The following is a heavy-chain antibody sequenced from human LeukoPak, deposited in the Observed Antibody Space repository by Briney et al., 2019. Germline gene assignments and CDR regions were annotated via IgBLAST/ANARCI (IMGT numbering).Heavy chain of an antibody. CDR3: AGGDRNGWYFDY. CDR1: GFRLDDHG. J-gene: IGHJ4*02. D-gene: IGHD6-19*01. V-gene: IGHV3-20*04. Sequence: PGGSLRLSCEASGFRLDDHGMSWLRQAPGKGLEWVSGINWNGASTGYGDSVKGRFTISRDNAKNSLYLQMNSLRAEDTALYYCAGGDRNGWYFDYWGQGVLVTVSS. CDR2: INWNGAST.